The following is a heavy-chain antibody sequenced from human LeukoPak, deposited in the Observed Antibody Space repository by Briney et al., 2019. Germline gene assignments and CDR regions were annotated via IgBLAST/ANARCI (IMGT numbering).Heavy chain of an antibody. CDR3: AKDLTGSSGEYYFDY. V-gene: IGHV3-66*01. Sequence: TGGSLRLSCAASGITVSTNYMSWVRQAPGKGLEWVSIIYSGGATFYADSVKGRFTISRENSKNTLWLQMNSLRAEDTAVYYCAKDLTGSSGEYYFDYWGQGTLVTVSS. D-gene: IGHD7-27*01. CDR2: IYSGGAT. CDR1: GITVSTNY. J-gene: IGHJ4*02.